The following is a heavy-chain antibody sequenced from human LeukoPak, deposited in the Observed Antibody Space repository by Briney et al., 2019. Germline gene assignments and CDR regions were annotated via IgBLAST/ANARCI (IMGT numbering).Heavy chain of an antibody. Sequence: ASVKVSCKASGGTFSSYAISWVRQAPGQGLEWMGWISAYNGNTNYAQKLQGRVTMTTDTSTSTAYMELRSLRSDDTAVYYCARGKATVTANWFDPWGKGTLVTVSS. CDR1: GGTFSSYA. D-gene: IGHD4-17*01. CDR2: ISAYNGNT. J-gene: IGHJ5*02. CDR3: ARGKATVTANWFDP. V-gene: IGHV1-18*01.